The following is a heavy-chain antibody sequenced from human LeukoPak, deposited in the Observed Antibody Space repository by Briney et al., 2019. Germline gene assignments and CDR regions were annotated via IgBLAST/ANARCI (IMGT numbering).Heavy chain of an antibody. D-gene: IGHD6-13*01. CDR2: IKEDGSEK. CDR3: ARRNGIATVGTFDY. V-gene: IGHV3-7*01. J-gene: IGHJ4*02. Sequence: GGSLRLSCAASGFPFSSSWMSWVRQVPGKGLAWVANIKEDGSEKYYGDSVRGRFTVSRDNAKNLLYLQMNSLRAEDTAVYYCARRNGIATVGTFDYWGQGTLVAVSS. CDR1: GFPFSSSW.